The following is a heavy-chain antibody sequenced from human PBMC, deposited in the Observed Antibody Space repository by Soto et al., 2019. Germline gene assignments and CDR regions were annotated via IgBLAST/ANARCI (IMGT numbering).Heavy chain of an antibody. CDR1: GGTFSSYA. V-gene: IGHV1-69*01. J-gene: IGHJ2*01. CDR3: ARLLTTVVRPQWYFDL. Sequence: QVQLVQSGAEVKKPGSSVKVSCKASGGTFSSYAISWVRPAPGHGLEWMGGIIPIFGTANYAQTFQGRVTITADDSTRTADIERSSLRSEDTAVYYCARLLTTVVRPQWYFDLWGRGTLVTVAS. CDR2: IIPIFGTA. D-gene: IGHD4-17*01.